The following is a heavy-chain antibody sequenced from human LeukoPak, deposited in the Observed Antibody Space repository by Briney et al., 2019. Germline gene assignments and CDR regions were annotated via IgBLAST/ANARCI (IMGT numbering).Heavy chain of an antibody. D-gene: IGHD3-16*02. J-gene: IGHJ4*02. CDR2: ISGSGDRT. CDR3: AREGGIMVTFGGVIVTATFDY. V-gene: IGHV3-23*01. Sequence: PGGSLRLSCAASGFTFSSYAMSWVRQAPGKGLKWVSTISGSGDRTYYADSVKGRFTISRDNSKNTLYLQMNSLRAEDTAVYYCAREGGIMVTFGGVIVTATFDYWGQGTLVTVSS. CDR1: GFTFSSYA.